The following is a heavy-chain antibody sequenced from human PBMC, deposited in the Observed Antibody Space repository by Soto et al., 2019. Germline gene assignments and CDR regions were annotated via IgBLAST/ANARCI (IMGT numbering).Heavy chain of an antibody. CDR3: ARRTVTTYAFDI. J-gene: IGHJ3*02. CDR2: IHPSDSDT. D-gene: IGHD4-17*01. Sequence: GESLKISCKGSGYSFTSQWIGWVRQMPGKGPELMGIIHPSDSDTRYSPSFEGQVTSSVDKSISTAYLQWSSLEASDTAMYYCARRTVTTYAFDIWGQGTMVTVSS. CDR1: GYSFTSQW. V-gene: IGHV5-51*01.